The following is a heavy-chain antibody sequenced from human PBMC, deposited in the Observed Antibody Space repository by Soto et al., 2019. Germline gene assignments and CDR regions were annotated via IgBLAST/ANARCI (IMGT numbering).Heavy chain of an antibody. CDR2: IFWDDDK. CDR1: GFSLSTSGVG. V-gene: IGHV2-5*02. CDR3: THHGYYSYGMDV. J-gene: IGHJ6*02. Sequence: QITLKESGPTLVRPTQTLTLTCTFSGFSLSTSGVGVGWTRQSPGKALEWLALIFWDDDKRYSPSLKSRLSITTGTSKNQVVLTMTKMDPVDAGTYYCTHHGYYSYGMDVWGQGTTVTVSS.